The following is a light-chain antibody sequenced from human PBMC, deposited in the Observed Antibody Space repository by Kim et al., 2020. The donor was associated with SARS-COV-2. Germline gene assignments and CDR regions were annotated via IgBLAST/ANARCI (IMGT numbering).Light chain of an antibody. Sequence: MSPGQTASITCSGDKLGDKYACWYQQKPGQSPVVVIHQDSKRPSGIPERFSGSNSGNTATLTISGTQAMDEADYYCQAWDSRTVVFGGGTQLTV. CDR2: QDS. CDR1: KLGDKY. CDR3: QAWDSRTVV. V-gene: IGLV3-1*01. J-gene: IGLJ2*01.